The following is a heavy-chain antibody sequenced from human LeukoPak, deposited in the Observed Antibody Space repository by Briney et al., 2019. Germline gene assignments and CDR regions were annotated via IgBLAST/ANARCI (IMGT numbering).Heavy chain of an antibody. Sequence: GGSLRLSCAASGFTVSSNYMSWVRQAPGKGLEWVSVIYSGGSTYYADSVKGRFTISRDNSKNTLYLQMNSLRAEDTAVYYCARGRRRAYYYGSGSYSAFDIWGQGTMVTVSS. J-gene: IGHJ3*02. V-gene: IGHV3-66*01. CDR1: GFTVSSNY. CDR2: IYSGGST. CDR3: ARGRRRAYYYGSGSYSAFDI. D-gene: IGHD3-10*01.